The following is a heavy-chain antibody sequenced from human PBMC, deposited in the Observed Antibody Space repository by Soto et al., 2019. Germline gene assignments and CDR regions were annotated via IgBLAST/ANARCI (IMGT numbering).Heavy chain of an antibody. CDR1: GHSFIDYY. J-gene: IGHJ4*02. Sequence: ASVKVSCKTSGHSFIDYYIHWVRQAPGRGLERIGWVNPDTGASNFAQNFRDRVILARDTSIDTNYMDLRRLTSDDTAVYYCAKDVGARLGYFESWGQGTLVTVSS. V-gene: IGHV1-2*02. D-gene: IGHD1-26*01. CDR3: AKDVGARLGYFES. CDR2: VNPDTGAS.